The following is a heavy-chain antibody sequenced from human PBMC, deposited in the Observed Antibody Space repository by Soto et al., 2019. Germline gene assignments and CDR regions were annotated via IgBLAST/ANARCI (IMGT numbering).Heavy chain of an antibody. CDR2: INPNIGTT. V-gene: IGHV1-2*02. J-gene: IGHJ5*02. Sequence: QEQLVQSGAEVKKPGASVKVSCKASGYTFTGHYLHWVRQAPGQGLEWMGWINPNIGTTKYAQKFQGRVAMTRDTSISTAYMELSGLRSDDTALYYCAREPRVASVSAIPRRNNWFDPWGLGTLVTVSS. D-gene: IGHD2-21*01. CDR1: GYTFTGHY. CDR3: AREPRVASVSAIPRRNNWFDP.